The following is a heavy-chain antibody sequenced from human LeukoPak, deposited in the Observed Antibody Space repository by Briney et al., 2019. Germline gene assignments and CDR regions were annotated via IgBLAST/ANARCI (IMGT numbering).Heavy chain of an antibody. Sequence: PGGSLRLSCAASGFTFSSYSMNWVRQAPGKGLEWVSFISSSSSYIYYADSVKGRFTISRDNAKNSLYLQMNSLRAEDTAVYYCARVPPLTYYYDSSGYYYYYYYYMDVWGKGTTVTVSS. V-gene: IGHV3-21*01. CDR2: ISSSSSYI. D-gene: IGHD3-22*01. CDR1: GFTFSSYS. J-gene: IGHJ6*03. CDR3: ARVPPLTYYYDSSGYYYYYYYYMDV.